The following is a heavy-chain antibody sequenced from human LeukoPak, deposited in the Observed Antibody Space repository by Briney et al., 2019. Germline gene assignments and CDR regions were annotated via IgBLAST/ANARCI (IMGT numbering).Heavy chain of an antibody. Sequence: ASVKVSCKASGYTFTSYDMHWVRQAPGQGLEWMGIINPSGGSTSYAQKFQGRVTMTRDTSTSTVYMELSSLRSEDTAVYYCARDEGGSYLGDAFDIWGQGTTVTVSS. CDR2: INPSGGST. J-gene: IGHJ3*02. D-gene: IGHD1-26*01. CDR1: GYTFTSYD. V-gene: IGHV1-46*01. CDR3: ARDEGGSYLGDAFDI.